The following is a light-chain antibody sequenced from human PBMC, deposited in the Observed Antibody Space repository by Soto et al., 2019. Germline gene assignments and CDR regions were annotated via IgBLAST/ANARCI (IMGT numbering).Light chain of an antibody. CDR1: QSVSTRY. CDR3: HQFGSTPLAFT. J-gene: IGKJ2*01. Sequence: ESMLTQSPGTLSLSPGERATLSCRASQSVSTRYFAWYQQKPGQAPRLLIYAASIRAAGIPDRFSGSGSGTDFTLTISILEPEYVAVYFCHQFGSTPLAFTFGQGTKLEI. CDR2: AAS. V-gene: IGKV3-20*01.